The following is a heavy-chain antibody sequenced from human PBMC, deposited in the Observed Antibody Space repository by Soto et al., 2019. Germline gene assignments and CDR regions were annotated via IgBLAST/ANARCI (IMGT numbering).Heavy chain of an antibody. CDR3: ARVGFGELHNWFDP. V-gene: IGHV3-53*04. CDR1: GFTVSSNY. CDR2: IYSGGST. D-gene: IGHD3-10*01. Sequence: GESLKISCAASGFTVSSNYMSWVRQAPGKGLEWVSVIYSGGSTYYADSVKGRFTISRHNSKNTLYLQMNSLRAEDTAVYYCARVGFGELHNWFDPWGQGTLVTVSS. J-gene: IGHJ5*02.